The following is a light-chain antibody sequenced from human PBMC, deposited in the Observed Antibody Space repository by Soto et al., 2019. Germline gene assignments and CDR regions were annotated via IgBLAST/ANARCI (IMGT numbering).Light chain of an antibody. CDR3: MQSVQVPWT. CDR2: GVS. CDR1: QSLLHINGETS. V-gene: IGKV2D-29*01. Sequence: DILMTQTPLSLSVTPGQPASISCKSGQSLLHINGETSLFWYLQKPGQPPQLPIYGVSNRLSGVPDRFSGSGSGTDFTLEISRVEADDVGIYYCMQSVQVPWTFGQGTKVEIK. J-gene: IGKJ1*01.